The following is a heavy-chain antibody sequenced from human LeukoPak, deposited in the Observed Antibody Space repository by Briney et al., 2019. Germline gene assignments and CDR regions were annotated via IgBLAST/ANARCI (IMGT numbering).Heavy chain of an antibody. Sequence: PSETLSLTCAVYGGSFSGYYWSWIRQPPGKGLEWIGEINHSGSTNYNPSLKSRVTISVDTSKNQFSLKPSSVTAADTAVYYCARVPIRFLEWSIDYWGQGTLVTVSS. J-gene: IGHJ4*02. CDR3: ARVPIRFLEWSIDY. CDR2: INHSGST. D-gene: IGHD3-3*01. V-gene: IGHV4-34*01. CDR1: GGSFSGYY.